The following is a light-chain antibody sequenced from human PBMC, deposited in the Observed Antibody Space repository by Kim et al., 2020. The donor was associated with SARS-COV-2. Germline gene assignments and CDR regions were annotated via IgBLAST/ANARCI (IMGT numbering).Light chain of an antibody. CDR2: RDS. J-gene: IGLJ3*02. V-gene: IGLV3-9*01. CDR1: NIGSKY. CDR3: QVWDSSTWV. Sequence: SEALGQTAKITCRRNNIGSKYVHWYQQRPGQAPVLVIYRDSNRPSGIPERFSGSNSGTTAPLTISRAQAGDEADYYCQVWDSSTWVFGGGTKLTVL.